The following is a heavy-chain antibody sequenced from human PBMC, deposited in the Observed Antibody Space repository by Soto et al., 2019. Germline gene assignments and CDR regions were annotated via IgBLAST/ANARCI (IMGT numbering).Heavy chain of an antibody. J-gene: IGHJ4*01. V-gene: IGHV3-23*01. CDR3: AKDRSSTSCYAFDY. Sequence: RRPLRLPRAASGLTVWSHALSWLRQAPGKGLEWVSAINSRGGSTYYADSVKGRFTISRDSSKNTLYLQMNSLRAEDTAVYYCAKDRSSTSCYAFDYWGHGTLVTVSS. CDR2: INSRGGST. D-gene: IGHD2-2*01. CDR1: GLTVWSHA.